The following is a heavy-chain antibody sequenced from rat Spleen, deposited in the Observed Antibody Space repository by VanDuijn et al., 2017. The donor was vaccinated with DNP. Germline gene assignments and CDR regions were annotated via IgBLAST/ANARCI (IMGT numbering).Heavy chain of an antibody. Sequence: VQLQESGPGLVQPSQTLSLTCTVSGFSLTSYGVSWVRQPPGKGLEWIAAISSGGGTYYNSPLKSRLTISRDTSKSQVFLKMNSLQSEDTAIYFCTRERAYGGNQPILDCWGQGVMVTVSS. CDR1: GFSLTSYG. J-gene: IGHJ2*01. V-gene: IGHV2S12*01. CDR2: ISSGGGT. D-gene: IGHD1-11*01. CDR3: TRERAYGGNQPILDC.